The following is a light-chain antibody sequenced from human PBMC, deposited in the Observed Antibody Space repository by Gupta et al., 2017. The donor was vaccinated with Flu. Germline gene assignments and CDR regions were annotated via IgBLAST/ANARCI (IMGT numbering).Light chain of an antibody. V-gene: IGLV1-40*01. CDR3: QSYDSSLSGVV. CDR2: GND. J-gene: IGLJ3*02. CDR1: GVAYY. Sequence: PGKRVTIACTGVGVAYYVHWYQQVAGTAPNLLIHGNDSRRSGVPDRFSGSKSGTSASLATTGLQAEDEADYYCQSYDSSLSGVVFGGGTKLTVL.